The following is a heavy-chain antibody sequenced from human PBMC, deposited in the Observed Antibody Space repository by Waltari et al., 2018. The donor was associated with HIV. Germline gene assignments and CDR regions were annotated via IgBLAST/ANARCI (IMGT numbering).Heavy chain of an antibody. CDR2: ISGGGGKS. CDR3: TKCYDLLTSHFDN. Sequence: EVQLVESAFVEPGGSVTLSCSASGFTFSSHSMTWVPQAPGKGLEWVSGISGGGGKSFYADSVKGRFTISRDNSKSTLYLHMSSLRAEDTALYYCTKCYDLLTSHFDNWGQGTLVTVSS. D-gene: IGHD3-9*01. V-gene: IGHV3-23*04. J-gene: IGHJ4*02. CDR1: GFTFSSHS.